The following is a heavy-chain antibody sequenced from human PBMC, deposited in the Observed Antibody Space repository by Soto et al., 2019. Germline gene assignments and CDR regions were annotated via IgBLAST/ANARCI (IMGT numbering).Heavy chain of an antibody. D-gene: IGHD2-15*01. V-gene: IGHV3-30-3*01. CDR2: ISYDGSNK. J-gene: IGHJ6*02. Sequence: QVQLVESGGGVVQPGRSLRLSCAASGFTFSSYAMYWVRQAPGKGLEWVAVISYDGSNKYYADSVKGRFTISRDNSKNTLYLEMNSLRAEDPAVYYCARAGCDGGSCYTLVGLRYGMDVWGQGTTVTVSS. CDR3: ARAGCDGGSCYTLVGLRYGMDV. CDR1: GFTFSSYA.